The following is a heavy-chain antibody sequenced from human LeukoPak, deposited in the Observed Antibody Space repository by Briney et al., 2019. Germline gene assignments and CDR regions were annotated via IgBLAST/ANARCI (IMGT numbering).Heavy chain of an antibody. J-gene: IGHJ4*02. D-gene: IGHD3-22*01. CDR1: GGTFSSYA. CDR3: ARGLRYYYDSSGYYYPY. V-gene: IGHV1-69*13. CDR2: IIPIFGTA. Sequence: SVKVSCKASGGTFSSYAISWVRQAPGQGLEWMGGIIPIFGTANYAQKFQGRVTITADESTSTAYMELSSLRSEDAAVYYCARGLRYYYDSSGYYYPYWGQGTLVTVSS.